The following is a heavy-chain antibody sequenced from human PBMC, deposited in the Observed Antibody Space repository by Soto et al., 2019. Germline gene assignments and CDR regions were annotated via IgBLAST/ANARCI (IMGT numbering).Heavy chain of an antibody. D-gene: IGHD3-10*01. J-gene: IGHJ4*02. CDR2: ISGAGGST. V-gene: IGHV3-23*01. Sequence: EVQLLESGGGLVQPGGSLTVSCAASGFTFSSYAMSWVRQAPGKGLERVAHISGAGGSTYYAESVKGRFTISRDNSKNTLYLQANSLRVEDTAVYYCAKDLRGGSGSRNFDYWGQGTLVTVSS. CDR1: GFTFSSYA. CDR3: AKDLRGGSGSRNFDY.